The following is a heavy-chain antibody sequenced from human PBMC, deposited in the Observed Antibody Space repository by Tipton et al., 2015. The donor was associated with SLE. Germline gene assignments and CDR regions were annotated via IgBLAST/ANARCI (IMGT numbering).Heavy chain of an antibody. Sequence: TLSLTCSVSGGSISSYYWSWLRQPPGKGLEWIGYIYYSGSTKYNPSPKSRVTISVDTSKNHFSLKVNSVTAADTAVYYCAREGSITIFGVVTHDAFDIWGQGTMVTVSS. D-gene: IGHD3-3*01. CDR2: IYYSGST. CDR1: GGSISSYY. V-gene: IGHV4-59*01. J-gene: IGHJ3*02. CDR3: AREGSITIFGVVTHDAFDI.